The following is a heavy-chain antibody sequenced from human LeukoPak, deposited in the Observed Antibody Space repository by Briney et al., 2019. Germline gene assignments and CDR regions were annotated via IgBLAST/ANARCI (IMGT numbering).Heavy chain of an antibody. CDR2: INPDSGGT. V-gene: IGHV1-2*02. CDR1: GYTFAGYY. J-gene: IGHJ4*02. D-gene: IGHD5-12*01. CDR3: ARAPGSGYAFDS. Sequence: ASVKVSCKAPGYTFAGYYIHWVRRAPGQGLEWMGWINPDSGGTKSAQKFQGRVTMTRDTSINTAYMELSRLASDDTAVYYCARAPGSGYAFDSWGQGTQVTVSS.